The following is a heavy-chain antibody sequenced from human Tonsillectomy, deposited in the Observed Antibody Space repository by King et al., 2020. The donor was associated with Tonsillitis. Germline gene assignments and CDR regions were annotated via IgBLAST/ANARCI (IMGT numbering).Heavy chain of an antibody. CDR1: GDSLSSSSYY. Sequence: QLQESGPGLVKPSETLSLTCTVSGDSLSSSSYYWGWIRQPPGKGLEWIGSFYYSGSTYYNPSLKSRVTISVDTSKNQFSLKLSSVTAADTAVYYCASWGVTGVSVLGDYWGQGTLVTVSS. D-gene: IGHD1-1*01. V-gene: IGHV4-39*01. CDR2: FYYSGST. J-gene: IGHJ4*02. CDR3: ASWGVTGVSVLGDY.